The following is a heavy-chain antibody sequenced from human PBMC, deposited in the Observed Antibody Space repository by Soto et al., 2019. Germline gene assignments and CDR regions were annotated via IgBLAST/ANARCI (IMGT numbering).Heavy chain of an antibody. CDR1: GGSISSYY. D-gene: IGHD3-3*01. Sequence: QVQLQESGPGLVKPSETLSLTCTVSGGSISSYYWSWIRQPPGKGLEWIGYIYYSGRTNYNPSLKSRVTISVDTSKNQFSLKLSSVTAADTAVYSCARGNDFWSGYYYGMDVWGQGTTVTVSS. J-gene: IGHJ6*02. CDR2: IYYSGRT. V-gene: IGHV4-59*01. CDR3: ARGNDFWSGYYYGMDV.